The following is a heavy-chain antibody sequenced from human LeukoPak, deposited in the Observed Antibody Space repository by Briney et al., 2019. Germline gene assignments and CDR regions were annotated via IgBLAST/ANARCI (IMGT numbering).Heavy chain of an antibody. CDR3: ATVVPAAIQFDAFDI. Sequence: GASVKVSCKASGYTFTDYYMHWVQQAPGKGLEWMGRVDPEDGETIYAEKFQGRVTITADTSTDTAYMELSSLRSEDTAVYYCATVVPAAIQFDAFDIWGQGTMVTVSS. V-gene: IGHV1-69-2*01. J-gene: IGHJ3*02. CDR2: VDPEDGET. D-gene: IGHD2-2*02. CDR1: GYTFTDYY.